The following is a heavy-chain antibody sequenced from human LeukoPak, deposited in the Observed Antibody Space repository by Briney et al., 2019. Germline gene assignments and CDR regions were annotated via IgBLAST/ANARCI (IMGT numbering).Heavy chain of an antibody. CDR1: GFTFSSYA. CDR3: ARDTMVRGNGFDP. D-gene: IGHD3-10*01. V-gene: IGHV3-30-3*01. CDR2: ISYDGSNK. J-gene: IGHJ5*02. Sequence: GGSLRLSCAASGFTFSSYAMHWVRQAPGKGLEWVAVISYDGSNKYYADSVKGRFTISRDNAKNSLYLQMNSLRAEDTAVYYCARDTMVRGNGFDPWGQGTLVTVSS.